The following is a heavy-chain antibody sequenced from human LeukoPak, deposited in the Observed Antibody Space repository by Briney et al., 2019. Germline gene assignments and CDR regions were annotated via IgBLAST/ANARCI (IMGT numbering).Heavy chain of an antibody. CDR3: ARAYCGGDCRNYYYYYYMDA. D-gene: IGHD2-21*02. CDR1: GFTFSSYS. J-gene: IGHJ6*03. V-gene: IGHV3-21*01. CDR2: ISSSSSYI. Sequence: PGGSLRLSCAASGFTFSSYSMNWVRQAPGKGLEWVSSISSSSSYIYYADSVKGRFTISRDNAKNSLYLQMNSLRAEDTAVYYCARAYCGGDCRNYYYYYYMDAWGKGTTVTVSS.